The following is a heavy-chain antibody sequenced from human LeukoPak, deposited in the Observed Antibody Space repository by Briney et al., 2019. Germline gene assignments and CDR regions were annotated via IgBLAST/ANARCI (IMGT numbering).Heavy chain of an antibody. CDR1: GGSISRGSYY. CDR2: IYTSGST. D-gene: IGHD1-14*01. Sequence: SQTLSLTCTVSGGSISRGSYYWSWIRQPAGKGLEWIGRIYTSGSTNYNPSLKSRVTISVDTSKNQFSLKLSSVTAADTAVYYCARTPRGLVVDYWGQGTLVTVSS. CDR3: ARTPRGLVVDY. J-gene: IGHJ4*02. V-gene: IGHV4-61*02.